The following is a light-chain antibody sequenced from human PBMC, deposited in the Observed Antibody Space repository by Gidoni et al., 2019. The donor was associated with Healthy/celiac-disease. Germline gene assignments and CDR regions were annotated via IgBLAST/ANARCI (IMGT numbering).Light chain of an antibody. V-gene: IGLV3-21*03. CDR2: DDS. Sequence: SSVLTQPPSVSVAPGTTARVTCGGNNIGSKSVHWYQQKPGQAPVLVVNDDSDRPPGIPERFSGSNSGNTATLTISRVEAGDEADYYCQVWDSSSDHPLYVFGTGTKVTVL. CDR1: NIGSKS. J-gene: IGLJ1*01. CDR3: QVWDSSSDHPLYV.